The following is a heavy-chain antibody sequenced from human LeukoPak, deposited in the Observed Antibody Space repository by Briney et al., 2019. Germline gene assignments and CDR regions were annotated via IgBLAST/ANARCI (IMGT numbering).Heavy chain of an antibody. D-gene: IGHD6-6*01. V-gene: IGHV3-30*02. Sequence: GGSLRLSCAVSGFNLNSYAMHWVRQAPGKGLEWVAVIRRDETNSFYAGSVQGRFTISRDTSKKLLYLQMSSLRVEDTAVYYCAKEYTPSSPLGELDSWGQGTLVTVSS. CDR3: AKEYTPSSPLGELDS. CDR1: GFNLNSYA. J-gene: IGHJ4*02. CDR2: IRRDETNS.